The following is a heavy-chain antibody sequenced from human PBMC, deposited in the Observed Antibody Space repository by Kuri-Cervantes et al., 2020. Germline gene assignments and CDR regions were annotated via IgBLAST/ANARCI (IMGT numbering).Heavy chain of an antibody. CDR3: AREAPSGYSSSLDP. Sequence: SLKISCAASGFTFDDYAMHWVRQAPGKGLEWVSGISWNSGSIGYADSVKGRFTISRDNAKNSLYLQMNSLRAEDTAVYYCAREAPSGYSSSLDPWGQGTLVTVSS. D-gene: IGHD6-13*01. CDR1: GFTFDDYA. CDR2: ISWNSGSI. V-gene: IGHV3-9*01. J-gene: IGHJ5*02.